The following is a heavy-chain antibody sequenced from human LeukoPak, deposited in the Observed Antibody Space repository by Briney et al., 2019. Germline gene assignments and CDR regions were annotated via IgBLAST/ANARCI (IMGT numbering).Heavy chain of an antibody. J-gene: IGHJ6*02. D-gene: IGHD2-2*01. CDR2: ICTSGST. V-gene: IGHV4-4*07. Sequence: SETLSLTCTVSGGSISSYYWSWIRQPAGKGLEWIGRICTSGSTNYNPSLKSRVTMSVDTSKNQFSLKLSSVTAADTAVYYCARDKRDIVVVPAQPTGMDVWGQGTTVTVSS. CDR1: GGSISSYY. CDR3: ARDKRDIVVVPAQPTGMDV.